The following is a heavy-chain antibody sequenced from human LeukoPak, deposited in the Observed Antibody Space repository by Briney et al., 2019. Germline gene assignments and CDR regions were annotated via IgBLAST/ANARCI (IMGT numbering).Heavy chain of an antibody. Sequence: ASVKVSCKASGYTFTSYGISWVRQAPGQGLEWMGWISAYNGNTNYAQKLQGRVTMTTDTSTSTAYMELRSLRSDDTAVYYCARFCGGDRMRACIAAAGRLYYYYGMDVWGQGTTVTVSS. CDR3: ARFCGGDRMRACIAAAGRLYYYYGMDV. D-gene: IGHD6-13*01. J-gene: IGHJ6*02. CDR1: GYTFTSYG. V-gene: IGHV1-18*01. CDR2: ISAYNGNT.